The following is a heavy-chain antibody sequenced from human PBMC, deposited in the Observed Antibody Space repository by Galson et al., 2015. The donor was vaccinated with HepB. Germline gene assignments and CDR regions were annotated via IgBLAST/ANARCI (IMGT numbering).Heavy chain of an antibody. CDR1: GYTFTGYY. D-gene: IGHD5-18*01. Sequence: VKVSCKASGYTFTGYYMHWVRQAPGQGLEGMGWINPNSGGTNYAQKFQGRVTMTRDTSISTAYMELSRLGSDDTAVYYCAREGLDTAMVSEMGDAFDIWGQGTMVTVSS. V-gene: IGHV1-2*02. CDR2: INPNSGGT. J-gene: IGHJ3*02. CDR3: AREGLDTAMVSEMGDAFDI.